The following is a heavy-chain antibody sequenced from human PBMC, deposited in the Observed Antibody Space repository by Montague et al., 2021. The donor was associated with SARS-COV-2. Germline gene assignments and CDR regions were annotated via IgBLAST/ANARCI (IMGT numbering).Heavy chain of an antibody. CDR3: ARDQFTPELLWFGELYQNGMDV. CDR2: ISYDGSNK. CDR1: GFTFSSYA. D-gene: IGHD3-10*01. V-gene: IGHV3-30-3*01. J-gene: IGHJ6*02. Sequence: SLRLSCAASGFTFSSYAIHWVRQAPGKGLEWVAVISYDGSNKYYADSVKGRFTISRDNSKNTLYLQMNSLRAEDTAVYYCARDQFTPELLWFGELYQNGMDVWGQGTTVTVSS.